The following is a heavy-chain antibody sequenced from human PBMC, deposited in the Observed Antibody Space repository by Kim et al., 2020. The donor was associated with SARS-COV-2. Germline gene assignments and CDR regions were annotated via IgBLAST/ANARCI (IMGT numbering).Heavy chain of an antibody. CDR3: ARIVGANLSGDYYYYYMDV. CDR2: IIPILGIA. J-gene: IGHJ6*03. D-gene: IGHD1-26*01. V-gene: IGHV1-69*04. Sequence: SVKVSCKASGGTFSSYAISWVRQAPGQGLEWMGRIIPILGIANYAQKFQGRVTITADKSTSTAYMELSSLRSEDTAVYYCARIVGANLSGDYYYYYMDVWGKGTTVTVSS. CDR1: GGTFSSYA.